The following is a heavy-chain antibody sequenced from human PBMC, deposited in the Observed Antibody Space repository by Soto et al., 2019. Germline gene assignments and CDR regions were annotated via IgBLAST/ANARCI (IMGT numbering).Heavy chain of an antibody. CDR2: IYYRGTT. CDR1: GGSIVSYY. V-gene: IGHV4-59*01. D-gene: IGHD4-17*01. CDR3: ARQNGDFDYYFYCVDV. J-gene: IGHJ6*02. Sequence: QVQLQESGPGLVKPSETLSLTCTVSGGSIVSYYWSWIRQPPGKGLEWIGHIYYRGTTTYNPSLQSRVTISVDASKNQFSLRLSSLTAADTAVYYCARQNGDFDYYFYCVDVWGQGTTVTVS.